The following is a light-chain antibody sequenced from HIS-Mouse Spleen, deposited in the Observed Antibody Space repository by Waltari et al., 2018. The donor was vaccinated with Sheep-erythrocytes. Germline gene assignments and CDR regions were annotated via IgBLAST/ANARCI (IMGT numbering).Light chain of an antibody. CDR2: EGS. V-gene: IGLV2-23*01. Sequence: QSALTQPASVSGSPGQSITIPCTGTSSAVGSYNLVSWDQQHPGKAPKLMIYEGSKRPSGVSNRFSGSKSGNTASLTISGLQAEDEADYYCCSYAGSSTPWVFGGGTKLTVL. CDR1: SSAVGSYNL. J-gene: IGLJ3*02. CDR3: CSYAGSSTPWV.